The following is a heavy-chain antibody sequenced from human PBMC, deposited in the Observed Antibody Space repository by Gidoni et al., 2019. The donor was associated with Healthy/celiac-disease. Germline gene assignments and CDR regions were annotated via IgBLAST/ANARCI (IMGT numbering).Heavy chain of an antibody. V-gene: IGHV3-11*01. CDR3: ARGRAYCGGDCYLDYYYYGMDV. D-gene: IGHD2-21*01. Sequence: QVQLVESGGGLVKPGGSLRLSCAASGFTFSDYYMTWIRQAPGKGLEWVSYISSSGSTIYYADSVKGRFTISRDNAKNSLYLQMNSLRAEDTAVYYCARGRAYCGGDCYLDYYYYGMDVWGQGTTVTVSS. CDR1: GFTFSDYY. CDR2: ISSSGSTI. J-gene: IGHJ6*02.